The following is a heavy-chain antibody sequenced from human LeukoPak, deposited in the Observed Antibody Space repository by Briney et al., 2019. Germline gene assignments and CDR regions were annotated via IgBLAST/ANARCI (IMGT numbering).Heavy chain of an antibody. V-gene: IGHV3-53*01. Sequence: PGGSLRLSCAASGFTFSSNYMSWVRQAPGKGLEWVSVIYSGGSTYYADYVKGRFTISRDNSKNTLYLQMNSLRAEDTAVYYCARFRTGYSNYFDYWGQGTLVTVSS. CDR1: GFTFSSNY. J-gene: IGHJ4*02. CDR3: ARFRTGYSNYFDY. D-gene: IGHD5-18*01. CDR2: IYSGGST.